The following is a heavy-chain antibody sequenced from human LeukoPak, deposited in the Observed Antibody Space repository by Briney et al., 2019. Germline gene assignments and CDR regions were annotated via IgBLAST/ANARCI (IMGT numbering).Heavy chain of an antibody. CDR3: ATRPPSETYYAVSDF. CDR2: IEHLGSQR. Sequence: QSGGSLRLSCAASGAAFGFTFSGDGMHWVRGAPGKGLARVACIEHLGSQRHFAASVKGRFTISRDNSANTLYLQLNSLRAEDTAVYYCATRPPSETYYAVSDFWGQGTLVTVSS. J-gene: IGHJ4*02. CDR1: GAAFGFTFSGDG. V-gene: IGHV3-30*02. D-gene: IGHD1-26*01.